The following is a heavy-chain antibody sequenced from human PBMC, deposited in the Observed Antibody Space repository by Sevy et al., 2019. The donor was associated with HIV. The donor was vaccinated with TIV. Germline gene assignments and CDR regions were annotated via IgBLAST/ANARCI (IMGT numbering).Heavy chain of an antibody. CDR1: GFTLSSCG. CDR2: ISGSGFST. CDR3: AKAGGGWNYFDY. Sequence: GGSLRLSCAASGFTLSSCGMSWVRQAPGKGLEWVSGISGSGFSTIYADSVKGRFTISRDNSKNTLYLQMNSLRAEDMAIYYCAKAGGGWNYFDYSGQGTLVTVSS. D-gene: IGHD6-19*01. V-gene: IGHV3-23*01. J-gene: IGHJ4*02.